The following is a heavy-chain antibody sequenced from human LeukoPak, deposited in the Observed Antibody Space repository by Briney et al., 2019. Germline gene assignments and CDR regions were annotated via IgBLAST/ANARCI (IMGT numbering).Heavy chain of an antibody. CDR2: INPNSGGT. J-gene: IGHJ5*02. CDR3: ARDRWGIYGDPTDVRFDP. V-gene: IGHV1-2*02. D-gene: IGHD4-17*01. Sequence: ASVRVSCKASGYTFTGYYMHWVRQAPGQGLEWMGWINPNSGGTNYAQKFQGRVTMTRDTSISTAYMELSRLRSDDTAVYYCARDRWGIYGDPTDVRFDPWGQGTLVTVSS. CDR1: GYTFTGYY.